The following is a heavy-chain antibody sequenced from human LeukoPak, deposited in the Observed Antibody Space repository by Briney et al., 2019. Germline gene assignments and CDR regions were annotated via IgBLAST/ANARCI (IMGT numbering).Heavy chain of an antibody. CDR3: ARDSGYYDFWSGYYSSNWFDP. J-gene: IGHJ5*02. Sequence: SETLSLTCAVYGGSFSGYYWSWIRQPPGKGLEWIGYIYYSGSTNYNPSLKSRVTISVDTSKNQFSLKLSSVTAADTAVYYCARDSGYYDFWSGYYSSNWFDPWGQGTLVTVSS. V-gene: IGHV4-59*01. CDR1: GGSFSGYY. CDR2: IYYSGST. D-gene: IGHD3-3*01.